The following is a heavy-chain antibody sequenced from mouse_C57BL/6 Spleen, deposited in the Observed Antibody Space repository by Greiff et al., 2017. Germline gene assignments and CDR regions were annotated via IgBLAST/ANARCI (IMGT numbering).Heavy chain of an antibody. Sequence: EVKLVESGGGLVKPGGSLKLSCAASGFTFSDYGLHWVRQAPEQGLEWVAYISSGSSTIYYADTVKGRFTFTSDNAKHTLFLQMTSLRAEDTAMYYCARGGRFAYWGQGTLVTVSA. D-gene: IGHD1-1*02. CDR2: ISSGSSTI. CDR1: GFTFSDYG. CDR3: ARGGRFAY. J-gene: IGHJ3*01. V-gene: IGHV5-17*01.